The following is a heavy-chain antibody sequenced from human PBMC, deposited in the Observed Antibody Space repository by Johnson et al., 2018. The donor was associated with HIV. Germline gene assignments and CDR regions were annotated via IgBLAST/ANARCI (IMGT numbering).Heavy chain of an antibody. V-gene: IGHV3-66*01. CDR3: AKDLAVAAMGAFDI. CDR2: IYSGGST. J-gene: IGHJ3*02. CDR1: GFTVSSNY. D-gene: IGHD6-19*01. Sequence: VQLVESGGGLVQPGGSLRLSCAASGFTVSSNYMSWVRQAPGKGLEWVSVIYSGGSTYYADAVKGRFTISRDNSKNTLYLQMNSLRAEDTALYYCAKDLAVAAMGAFDIWGQGTMVTVSS.